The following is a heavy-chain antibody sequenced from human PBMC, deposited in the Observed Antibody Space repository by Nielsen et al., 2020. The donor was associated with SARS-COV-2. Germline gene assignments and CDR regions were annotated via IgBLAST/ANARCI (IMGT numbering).Heavy chain of an antibody. V-gene: IGHV3-23*03. D-gene: IGHD2-2*01. Sequence: WIRQPPGKGLEWVSVIDSGGSSPHYGDSVKGRFTIFRDNSKNTLYLQMNSLRAEDTAVYYCAKVPGYCSSTSCYLGAFDIWGQGTMVTVSS. CDR2: IDSGGSSP. CDR3: AKVPGYCSSTSCYLGAFDI. J-gene: IGHJ3*02.